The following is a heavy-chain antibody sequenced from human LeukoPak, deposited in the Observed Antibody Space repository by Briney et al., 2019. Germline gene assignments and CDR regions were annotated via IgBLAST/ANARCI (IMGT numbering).Heavy chain of an antibody. CDR3: ARVRGPLAVAGLMYDY. Sequence: ASVKVSCKDSGGTFSSYAISWVRQAPGQGLEWMGGIIPIFGTANYAQKFQGRVTITADESTSTAYMELSSLRSEDTAVYYCARVRGPLAVAGLMYDYWGQGTLVTVSS. CDR1: GGTFSSYA. CDR2: IIPIFGTA. V-gene: IGHV1-69*01. D-gene: IGHD6-19*01. J-gene: IGHJ4*02.